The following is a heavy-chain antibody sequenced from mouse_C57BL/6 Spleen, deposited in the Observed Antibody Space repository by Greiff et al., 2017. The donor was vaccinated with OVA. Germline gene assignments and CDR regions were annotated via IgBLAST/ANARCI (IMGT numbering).Heavy chain of an antibody. J-gene: IGHJ3*01. CDR2: ISGGSSTI. V-gene: IGHV5-17*01. CDR1: GFTFSDYG. CDR3: GRPSYGSSWFAY. Sequence: EVMLVESGGGLVKPGGSLKLSCAASGFTFSDYGMHWVRQAPEKGLEWVAYISGGSSTIYYADTVKGRVTLSRDNAKNTLFQQMTRRRSQDTAMYYCGRPSYGSSWFAYWGQGTLGTVSA. D-gene: IGHD1-1*01.